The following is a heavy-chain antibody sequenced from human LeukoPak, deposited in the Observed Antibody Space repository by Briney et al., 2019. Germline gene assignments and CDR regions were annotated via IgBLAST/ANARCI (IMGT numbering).Heavy chain of an antibody. Sequence: GGSLRLSCAASGFTFSSYGMHWVRQAPGKGLEWVSYISSSSSYIYYADSVKGRFTISRDNAKKSLYLQMNSLRAEDTALYYCAKDSGYDFDFDYWGQGTLVTVSS. V-gene: IGHV3-21*01. CDR3: AKDSGYDFDFDY. CDR1: GFTFSSYG. J-gene: IGHJ4*02. D-gene: IGHD5-12*01. CDR2: ISSSSSYI.